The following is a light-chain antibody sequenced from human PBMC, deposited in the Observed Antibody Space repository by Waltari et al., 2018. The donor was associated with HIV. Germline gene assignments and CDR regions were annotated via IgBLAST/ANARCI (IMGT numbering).Light chain of an antibody. CDR2: FAS. J-gene: IGKJ2*01. Sequence: DIQMTQSPSSLSASVGDRVTIACRTSQSIISHLNWYQQKPGKAPKLLFYFASSLQSGVPSRFSGSGSGTDFTLTISSLQPEDFATYYCQQSYITPYTFGQGTKLEIK. CDR3: QQSYITPYT. CDR1: QSIISH. V-gene: IGKV1-39*01.